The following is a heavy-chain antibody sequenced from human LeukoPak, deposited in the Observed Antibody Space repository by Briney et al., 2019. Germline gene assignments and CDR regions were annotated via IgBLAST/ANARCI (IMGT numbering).Heavy chain of an antibody. Sequence: SETLSLTCTVSGGSISSYYWSWIRQPPGKGLEWIGYIYYSGSTNYNPSLKSRVTISVDTSKNQFSLKLSSVTAADTAVYYCARRTALTMIDDYWGQGTLVTVSS. CDR3: ARRTALTMIDDY. D-gene: IGHD3-22*01. J-gene: IGHJ4*02. V-gene: IGHV4-59*01. CDR1: GGSISSYY. CDR2: IYYSGST.